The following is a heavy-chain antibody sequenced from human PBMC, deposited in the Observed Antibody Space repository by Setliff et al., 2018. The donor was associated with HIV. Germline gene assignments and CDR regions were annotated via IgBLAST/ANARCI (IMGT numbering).Heavy chain of an antibody. J-gene: IGHJ1*01. CDR2: IIPIFGTA. CDR1: GDTFTSYD. Sequence: ASVKVSCKTSGDTFTSYDINWVRQAAGQGLEWMGGIIPIFGTANYAQKFQGRVTITTDESTSTAYMELSSLRSEDTAVYYCARAPYYYDSSGYPSHAEYFQHWGQGTLVTVSS. D-gene: IGHD3-22*01. V-gene: IGHV1-69*05. CDR3: ARAPYYYDSSGYPSHAEYFQH.